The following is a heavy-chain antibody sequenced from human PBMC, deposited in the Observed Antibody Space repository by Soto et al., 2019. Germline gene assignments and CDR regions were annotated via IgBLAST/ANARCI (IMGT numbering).Heavy chain of an antibody. CDR1: GGSLSSYY. CDR3: ARERFLDV. CDR2: IYYTGNT. D-gene: IGHD3-3*01. J-gene: IGHJ6*03. V-gene: IGHV4-59*01. Sequence: SATLSLTCTVSGGSLSSYYWSWVRQPPGKGLEWIGYIYYTGNTIYNPSLKSRVDMSVDTSNNQFSLKLTSVTVADTAVYYCARERFLDVWGKGTTVT.